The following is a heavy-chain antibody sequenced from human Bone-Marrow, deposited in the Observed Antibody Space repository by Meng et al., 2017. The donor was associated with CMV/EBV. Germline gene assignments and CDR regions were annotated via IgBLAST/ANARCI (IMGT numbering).Heavy chain of an antibody. J-gene: IGHJ4*02. CDR2: IIPIFGKR. CDR1: GGTLSSYA. D-gene: IGHD4-17*01. CDR3: ARGWGGDQEAIDY. Sequence: CKASGGTLSSYAISWVRQAPGQGLEWMGVIIPIFGKRNYAQKFQGRVTITADESTTTAYMDLSSLRSEDTAVYYCARGWGGDQEAIDYWGQGTLVTVSS. V-gene: IGHV1-69*01.